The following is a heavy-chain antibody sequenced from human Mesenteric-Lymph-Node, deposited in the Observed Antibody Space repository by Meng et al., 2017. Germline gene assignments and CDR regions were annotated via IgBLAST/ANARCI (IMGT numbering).Heavy chain of an antibody. Sequence: SETLSLTCTVSGGSISSYYWSWIRQPPGKGLEWIGYIYYSGSTNYNPSLKSRVTISVDTSKNQFSLKLSSVTAAATAVYYCARGRYYYDSSGMNFDYWGQGTLVTVSS. CDR3: ARGRYYYDSSGMNFDY. V-gene: IGHV4-59*01. CDR2: IYYSGST. J-gene: IGHJ4*02. CDR1: GGSISSYY. D-gene: IGHD3-22*01.